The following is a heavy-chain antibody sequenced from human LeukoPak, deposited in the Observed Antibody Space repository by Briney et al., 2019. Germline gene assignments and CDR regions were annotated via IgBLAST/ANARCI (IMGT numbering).Heavy chain of an antibody. D-gene: IGHD4-11*01. CDR3: AKGGPYSFFDY. CDR1: GLIFRNYA. Sequence: GGSLRLSCTASGLIFRNYAMTWVPQAPRKGLEWVSTISGDGTETFYADSVKGRFTISRDNSKNTHYLQMSSLRAEDTGIYYCAKGGPYSFFDYWGQGTLVTVSS. J-gene: IGHJ4*02. CDR2: ISGDGTET. V-gene: IGHV3-23*01.